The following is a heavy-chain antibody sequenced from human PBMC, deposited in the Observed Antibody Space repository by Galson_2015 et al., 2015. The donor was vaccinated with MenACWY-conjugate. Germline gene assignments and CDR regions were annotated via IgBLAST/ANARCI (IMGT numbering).Heavy chain of an antibody. Sequence: SLRLSCAASGITFSSNAMNWVRQAPGKGLEWVSDIGTGGGTYYADSVKGRFTISRDNSKNMVYLQMNSLRAEDTAIYYCAKFKYSTSWSNTHGMDVWGQGTTVTVSS. CDR2: IGTGGGT. J-gene: IGHJ6*02. V-gene: IGHV3-23*01. CDR1: GITFSSNA. D-gene: IGHD2-2*01. CDR3: AKFKYSTSWSNTHGMDV.